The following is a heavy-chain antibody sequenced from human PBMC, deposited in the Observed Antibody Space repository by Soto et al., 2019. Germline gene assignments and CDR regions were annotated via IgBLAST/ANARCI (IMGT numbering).Heavy chain of an antibody. Sequence: EVQLLQAGGGVVQPGGSLRLSCEASGFMFTSYAMGWVRQAPGRGLEWVSSISGAGGRTYYADSVKGRFPISIDKSRNTVYLQMNSLRAEDTGVYYCAKENTDHGYLYLRSLFDSWGQGALFTVSS. CDR2: ISGAGGRT. J-gene: IGHJ4*02. CDR1: GFMFTSYA. V-gene: IGHV3-23*01. CDR3: AKENTDHGYLYLRSLFDS. D-gene: IGHD3-16*01.